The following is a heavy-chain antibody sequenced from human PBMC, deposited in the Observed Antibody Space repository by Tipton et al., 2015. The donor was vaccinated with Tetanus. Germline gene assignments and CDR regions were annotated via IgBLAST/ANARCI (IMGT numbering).Heavy chain of an antibody. Sequence: KPSETLSLTCAVYGGSFSGYYWSWIRQPPGKGLEWIGEINHSGSTNYNPSLKSRVTISVDTSKNQFSLKLSSVTAADTAVYYGASKDFPTWYFFDFWGQGTLVTVSS. CDR3: ASKDFPTWYFFDF. D-gene: IGHD2-8*02. V-gene: IGHV4-34*01. J-gene: IGHJ4*02. CDR1: GGSFSGYY. CDR2: INHSGST.